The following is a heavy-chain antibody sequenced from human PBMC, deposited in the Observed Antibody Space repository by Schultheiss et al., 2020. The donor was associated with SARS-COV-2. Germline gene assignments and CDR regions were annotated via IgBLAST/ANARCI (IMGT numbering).Heavy chain of an antibody. D-gene: IGHD1-26*01. CDR3: AREFSGSNYYDFDY. J-gene: IGHJ4*02. V-gene: IGHV3-23*01. CDR2: ISGSGGST. Sequence: GGSLRLSCAASGFTVSSNYMSWVRQAPGKGLEWVSAISGSGGSTYYADSVKGRFTISRDNSINTLHLEVNSLRAEDKAVYYCAREFSGSNYYDFDYWGQGTLVTVSS. CDR1: GFTVSSNY.